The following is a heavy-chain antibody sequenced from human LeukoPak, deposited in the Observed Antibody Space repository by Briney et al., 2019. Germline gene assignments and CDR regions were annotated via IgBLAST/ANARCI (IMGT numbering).Heavy chain of an antibody. D-gene: IGHD3-22*01. CDR1: GFTFSSYA. CDR3: AKDLGDYYDSSGYYYV. V-gene: IGHV3-23*01. J-gene: IGHJ4*02. CDR2: ISGSGGST. Sequence: QPGGSLRLSCAASGFTFSSYAMSWVRQAPGKGLEWVSAISGSGGSTYYVDSVKGRFTISRDNSKNTLYLQMNSLRAEDTAVYYCAKDLGDYYDSSGYYYVWGQGTLVTVSS.